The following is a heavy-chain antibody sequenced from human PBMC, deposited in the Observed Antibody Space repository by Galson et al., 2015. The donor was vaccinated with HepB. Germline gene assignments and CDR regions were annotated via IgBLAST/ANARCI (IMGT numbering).Heavy chain of an antibody. CDR2: IYSGGST. CDR1: GFTVSSNY. D-gene: IGHD6-19*01. V-gene: IGHV3-66*01. CDR3: ARGRRRGSGWHGTPFFDY. J-gene: IGHJ4*02. Sequence: SLRLSCAASGFTVSSNYMSWVRQAPGKGLEWVSVIYSGGSTYYADSVKGRFTISRDNSKNTLYLQMNSLRAEDTAVYYCARGRRRGSGWHGTPFFDYWGQGTLVTVSS.